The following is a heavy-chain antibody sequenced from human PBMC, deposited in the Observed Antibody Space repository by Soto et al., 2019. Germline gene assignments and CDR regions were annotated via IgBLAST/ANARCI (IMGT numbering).Heavy chain of an antibody. D-gene: IGHD3-3*01. CDR2: INPGGGGT. CDR3: ARGVTIVGVFITRGMDV. V-gene: IGHV1-46*01. Sequence: GASVKVSCKASGYTFTNYYMNWVRRAPGQGLEWMGLINPGGGGTFYAQRFQGRVTMTRDTSTSTVYMELSSLHPDDAAVYYCARGVTIVGVFITRGMDVWGQGTTVTVSS. CDR1: GYTFTNYY. J-gene: IGHJ6*02.